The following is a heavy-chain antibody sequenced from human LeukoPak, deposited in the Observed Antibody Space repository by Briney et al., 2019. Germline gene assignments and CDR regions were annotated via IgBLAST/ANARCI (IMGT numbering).Heavy chain of an antibody. Sequence: GGSLRLSCAASGFTFSTYWMHWVRQAPGKGLVWVSCIKSDGSTNYAASVKGRFTISRDNANNTLSLQMNSLRPEDTGVYYCARAPSEIGGYYPEYFRHWGQGTLVTVSS. CDR3: ARAPSEIGGYYPEYFRH. CDR1: GFTFSTYW. J-gene: IGHJ1*01. D-gene: IGHD3-22*01. CDR2: IKSDGST. V-gene: IGHV3-74*01.